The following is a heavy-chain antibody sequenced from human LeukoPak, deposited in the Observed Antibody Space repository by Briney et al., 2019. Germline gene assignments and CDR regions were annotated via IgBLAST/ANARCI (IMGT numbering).Heavy chain of an antibody. D-gene: IGHD4-11*01. V-gene: IGHV3-11*03. CDR3: ARRGTDYCTPSSCHPNWFAP. J-gene: IGHJ5*02. Sequence: GGSLRLSCVASGFTFRDYYMSWIRRAPGKGLEWVSYISSSSSYIDYADSVKGRFTISRDNVKNSLYLQMNSLRAEDTAVYFCARRGTDYCTPSSCHPNWFAPWGQGTQVTVSS. CDR2: ISSSSSYI. CDR1: GFTFRDYY.